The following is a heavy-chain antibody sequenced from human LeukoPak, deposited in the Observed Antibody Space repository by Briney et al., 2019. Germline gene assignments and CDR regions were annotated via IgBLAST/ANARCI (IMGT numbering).Heavy chain of an antibody. J-gene: IGHJ4*02. Sequence: GASVKVSFKASGYTFTIYGISWVRQAHGQGLEWMGWISAYNGNTNYAQKLQGRVTITTDTSTSTAYMELRSLRSDDTAVYYCARQVWDVGFDYWGQGTLVTVSS. CDR2: ISAYNGNT. CDR1: GYTFTIYG. CDR3: ARQVWDVGFDY. D-gene: IGHD1-26*01. V-gene: IGHV1-18*04.